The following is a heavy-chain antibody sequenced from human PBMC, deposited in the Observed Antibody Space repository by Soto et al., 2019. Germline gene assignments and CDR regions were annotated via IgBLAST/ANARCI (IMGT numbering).Heavy chain of an antibody. D-gene: IGHD4-17*01. CDR3: AREVDDYSDYVGGSGVLFDY. CDR1: GDSVSSNSAA. V-gene: IGHV6-1*01. J-gene: IGHJ4*02. CDR2: TYYRSKWYN. Sequence: SQTLSLTCAISGDSVSSNSAAWNWIRQSPSRGLEWLGRTYYRSKWYNDYAVSVKSRITINPDTSKNQFSLQLNSVTPEDTAVYYCAREVDDYSDYVGGSGVLFDYWGQGTLVTVSS.